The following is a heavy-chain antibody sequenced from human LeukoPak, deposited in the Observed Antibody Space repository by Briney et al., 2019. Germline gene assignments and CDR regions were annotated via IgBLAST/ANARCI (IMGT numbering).Heavy chain of an antibody. D-gene: IGHD1-26*01. J-gene: IGHJ4*02. CDR3: ARRSSGSPPYYFGY. V-gene: IGHV3-30*07. CDR2: ISYDGSNK. Sequence: PGRSLRLSCAVSGFTFNRYAMHWVRQAPDKGLEWVAVISYDGSNKYHADSVKGRFTISRDNAKNTLYLQMNSLRAEDTAVYYCARRSSGSPPYYFGYWGQGTLVTVSS. CDR1: GFTFNRYA.